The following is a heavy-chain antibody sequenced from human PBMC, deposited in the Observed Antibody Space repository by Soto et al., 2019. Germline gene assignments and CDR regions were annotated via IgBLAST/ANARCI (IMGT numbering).Heavy chain of an antibody. CDR3: ARDRLMVVPAALYNWFDP. V-gene: IGHV1-18*01. D-gene: IGHD2-2*01. J-gene: IGHJ5*02. Sequence: QVQLVQSGAEVKKPGASVKVSCKASGYTFTSYGISWVRQAPGQGLEWMGWISAYNGNTNYAQKLQGRVTMTTDTSTSKAYMELRSLRSDDTAVYYCARDRLMVVPAALYNWFDPWGQGTLVTVSS. CDR1: GYTFTSYG. CDR2: ISAYNGNT.